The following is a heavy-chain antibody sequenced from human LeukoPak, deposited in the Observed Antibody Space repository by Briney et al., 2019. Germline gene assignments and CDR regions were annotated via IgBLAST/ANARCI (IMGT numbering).Heavy chain of an antibody. D-gene: IGHD3-10*01. Sequence: ASVKVSCKVSGYTLTELSMHWVRQAPGKGLEWMGGFDPEDDETIYAQKFQGRVTMTRDMSTSTVYMDLSSLKSEDTAVYYCARAPLWFGELLNWHFDLWGRGTLVTVSS. CDR2: FDPEDDET. CDR3: ARAPLWFGELLNWHFDL. J-gene: IGHJ2*01. CDR1: GYTLTELS. V-gene: IGHV1-24*01.